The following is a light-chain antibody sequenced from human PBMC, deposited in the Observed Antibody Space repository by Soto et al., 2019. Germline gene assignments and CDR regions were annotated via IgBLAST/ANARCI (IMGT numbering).Light chain of an antibody. CDR2: DVT. CDR1: SRDVGGYNY. J-gene: IGLJ2*01. CDR3: SSYARNRDVL. Sequence: QSALTEPAAVSGSPGQSITISCTGTSRDVGGYNYVSWYQHHPGKAPKLMIYDVTNRPSGVSNRFSGSKSGNTASLSISGLQAEDEADYYCSSYARNRDVLFGGGTKLTVL. V-gene: IGLV2-14*03.